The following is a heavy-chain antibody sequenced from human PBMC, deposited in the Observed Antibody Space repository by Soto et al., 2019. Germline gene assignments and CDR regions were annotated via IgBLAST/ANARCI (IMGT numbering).Heavy chain of an antibody. J-gene: IGHJ4*02. V-gene: IGHV3-7*01. D-gene: IGHD3-3*01. CDR1: GFTFSTFW. Sequence: LRLSCAASGFTFSTFWMVWVRQALGKGPEWVANIKQDGTERYYVDSVKGRFTISRDNAKNSLYLQMNSLRAEDTAVYYCARGTLWNGYQFFDYWGQGTLVTVSS. CDR3: ARGTLWNGYQFFDY. CDR2: IKQDGTER.